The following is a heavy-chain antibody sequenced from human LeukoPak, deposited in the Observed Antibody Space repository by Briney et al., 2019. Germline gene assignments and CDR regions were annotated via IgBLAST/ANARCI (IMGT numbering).Heavy chain of an antibody. CDR2: IWYNASNK. V-gene: IGHV3-33*01. J-gene: IGHJ4*02. CDR3: VRGVGVSRFNYLDS. CDR1: GFAFSSFG. Sequence: GGSLRLSCAASGFAFSSFGMHWVRQAPGKGLEWVAVIWYNASNKYYADSVKGRFTISRDNSKNTLYLQMNSLRDDDTAVYYCVRGVGVSRFNYLDSWGQGTLVIVSS. D-gene: IGHD6-13*01.